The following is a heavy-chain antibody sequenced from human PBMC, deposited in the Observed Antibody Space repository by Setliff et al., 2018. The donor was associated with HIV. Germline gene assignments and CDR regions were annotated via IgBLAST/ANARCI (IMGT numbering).Heavy chain of an antibody. D-gene: IGHD3-22*01. CDR3: AKDMFSGFSSALDY. Sequence: SVKVSCKASGGTLSNYAISWVRQAPGQGLEWVGGIIPFVNIANYAQKFQGRVTMTADKSTSTVYMELRSLRAEDTAVYYCAKDMFSGFSSALDYWGQGTLVTVSS. V-gene: IGHV1-69*10. CDR2: IIPFVNIA. J-gene: IGHJ4*02. CDR1: GGTLSNYA.